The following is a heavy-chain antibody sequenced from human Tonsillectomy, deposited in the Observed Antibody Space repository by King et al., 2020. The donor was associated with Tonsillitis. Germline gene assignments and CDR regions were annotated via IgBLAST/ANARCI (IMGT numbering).Heavy chain of an antibody. D-gene: IGHD2-15*01. CDR3: ATERMKFFDY. CDR1: GFTFDHYT. Sequence: VQLVESGGVAVQPGGSLRLSCAASGFTFDHYTMHWVRQAPGKGLEWVSLITSDGGYTSYADSVKGRFTISRDNSKNSLHLQMNSLRTEDTALYHCATERMKFFDYWGQGTLVTVSS. V-gene: IGHV3-43*01. J-gene: IGHJ4*02. CDR2: ITSDGGYT.